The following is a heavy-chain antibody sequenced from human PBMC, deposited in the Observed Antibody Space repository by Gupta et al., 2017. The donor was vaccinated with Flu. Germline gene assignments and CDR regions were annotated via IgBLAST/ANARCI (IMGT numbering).Heavy chain of an antibody. J-gene: IGHJ6*02. V-gene: IGHV1-69*06. CDR2: IIPKFDTP. Sequence: QVQLVQSGAEVKKPGSSVKVSCKVSGGTFSSNSISWVRQAPGQGLEWMGGIIPKFDTPNHAQKFQDRVTITADKSTSTVYMELSSLRSEDTAVYYCARDYDGSGTYYYYYSGMDVWGQGTTVNVS. CDR1: GGTFSSNS. CDR3: ARDYDGSGTYYYYYSGMDV. D-gene: IGHD3-22*01.